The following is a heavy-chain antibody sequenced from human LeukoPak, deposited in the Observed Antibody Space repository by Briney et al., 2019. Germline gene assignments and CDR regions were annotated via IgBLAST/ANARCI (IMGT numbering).Heavy chain of an antibody. CDR1: GFSFNSYA. D-gene: IGHD2-15*01. Sequence: GGSLRLSCAASGFSFNSYAMSWVRQAPGKGLEWASAINNDGDSTYSADSVKGRFTVSRDNSKNTLYLQMNSLRAEDAAVYYCAQQVGYCSSGNCYFTYWGQGTLVTVSS. J-gene: IGHJ1*01. CDR2: INNDGDST. V-gene: IGHV3-23*01. CDR3: AQQVGYCSSGNCYFTY.